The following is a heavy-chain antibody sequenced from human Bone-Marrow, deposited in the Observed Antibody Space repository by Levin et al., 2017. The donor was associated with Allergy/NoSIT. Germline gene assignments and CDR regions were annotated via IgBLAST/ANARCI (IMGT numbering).Heavy chain of an antibody. J-gene: IGHJ4*02. CDR3: ARNLLYGYTTSSGSSSGPDY. Sequence: GESLKISCKASGYSFTGYYMYWVRQAPGQGLEWMGRINPNSGATDYAQNFQGRVTMTRDTSITTVYMELSSLRSDDTAVYYCARNLLYGYTTSSGSSSGPDYWGQGTLVTVSS. CDR2: INPNSGAT. CDR1: GYSFTGYY. D-gene: IGHD6-6*01. V-gene: IGHV1-2*06.